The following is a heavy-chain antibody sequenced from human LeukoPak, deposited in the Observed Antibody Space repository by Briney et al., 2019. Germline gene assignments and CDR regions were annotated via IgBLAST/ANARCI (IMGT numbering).Heavy chain of an antibody. D-gene: IGHD6-19*01. V-gene: IGHV4-39*01. Sequence: SETLSLTCTVSGDSVSRSSYFWGWIRQPPGKGPEWIGSIYYSGSAFYNPSLKSRVTISLDKSKNQFSLKLSSATAADTAVYHCVRRPGAVADGPTHAFDIWGQGTMVTVSS. CDR3: VRRPGAVADGPTHAFDI. CDR2: IYYSGSA. J-gene: IGHJ3*02. CDR1: GDSVSRSSYF.